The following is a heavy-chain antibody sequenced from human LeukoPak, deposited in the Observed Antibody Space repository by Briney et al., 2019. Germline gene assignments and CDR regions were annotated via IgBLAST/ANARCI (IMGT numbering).Heavy chain of an antibody. V-gene: IGHV3-48*03. CDR2: ISSSGSTI. CDR3: ARAPGYCTGGSCFPAGNFDY. Sequence: GGSLRLSCAASGFTFSSYEMNWVRQAPGKGLEWVSYISSSGSTIYYADSVKGRFTISRDNAKNSLYLQMNSLRAKDTAVYYCARAPGYCTGGSCFPAGNFDYWGQGTLVTVSS. CDR1: GFTFSSYE. J-gene: IGHJ4*02. D-gene: IGHD2-15*01.